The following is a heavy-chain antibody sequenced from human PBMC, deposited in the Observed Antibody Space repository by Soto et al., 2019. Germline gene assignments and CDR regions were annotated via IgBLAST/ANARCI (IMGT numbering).Heavy chain of an antibody. Sequence: PSETLSLTCAVPGGSISSGGYSWSWIRQPPGKGLEWVGSVFYTGSTYHNPSLKSRVTISVDTSKNQFSLKLSSVTAADTAVYYCARGFSTTFDYWGQGTLVTVSS. V-gene: IGHV4-30-2*03. CDR2: VFYTGST. J-gene: IGHJ4*02. CDR3: ARGFSTTFDY. CDR1: GGSISSGGYS. D-gene: IGHD2-2*01.